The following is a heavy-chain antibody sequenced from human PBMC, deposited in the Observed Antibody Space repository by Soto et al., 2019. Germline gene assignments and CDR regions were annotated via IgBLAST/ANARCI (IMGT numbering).Heavy chain of an antibody. D-gene: IGHD4-4*01. Sequence: GGSLRLSCAASGFTFSSYVMSWVRQAPGKGLEWVSTIDTSGGSTYYADSVKGRFTISRDNSKNTLYLQMNSLRAEDTAIYYCAKVGNSNSWEKWFDPWGQGTLVTVSS. V-gene: IGHV3-23*01. J-gene: IGHJ5*02. CDR2: IDTSGGST. CDR3: AKVGNSNSWEKWFDP. CDR1: GFTFSSYV.